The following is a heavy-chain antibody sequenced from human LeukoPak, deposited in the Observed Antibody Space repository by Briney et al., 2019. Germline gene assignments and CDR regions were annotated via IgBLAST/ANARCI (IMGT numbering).Heavy chain of an antibody. CDR3: AKELGTTTFLDY. J-gene: IGHJ4*02. D-gene: IGHD2/OR15-2a*01. Sequence: PGRSLRLSCATSGFTFSSYGMHWVRQAPGKGLEWVAVISYDGSNEYYGDSVKGRFTISRDNSKNTLYLQMNSLRGEDTAVHHCAKELGTTTFLDYWGQGTLVTVSS. V-gene: IGHV3-30*18. CDR2: ISYDGSNE. CDR1: GFTFSSYG.